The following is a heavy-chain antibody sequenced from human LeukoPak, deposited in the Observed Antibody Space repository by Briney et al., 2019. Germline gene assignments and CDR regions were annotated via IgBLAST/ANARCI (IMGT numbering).Heavy chain of an antibody. D-gene: IGHD3-22*01. CDR1: GFTFSGSA. CDR2: IRSKANSYAT. CDR3: TSQNYYDEGWFDP. J-gene: IGHJ5*02. Sequence: GGSLRLSFAASGFTFSGSAMHWLRQASGKGLEWVGRIRSKANSYATAYAASVKGRFTISRDDSKNTAYLQMNSLKTEDTGVYYCTSQNYYDEGWFDPWGQGTLVTVSS. V-gene: IGHV3-73*01.